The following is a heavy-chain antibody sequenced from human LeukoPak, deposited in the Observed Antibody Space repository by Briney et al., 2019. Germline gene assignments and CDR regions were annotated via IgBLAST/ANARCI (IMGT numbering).Heavy chain of an antibody. CDR1: GGSFSGYY. CDR2: IYTSGST. J-gene: IGHJ3*02. V-gene: IGHV4-59*10. CDR3: ARGSLGAFDI. D-gene: IGHD7-27*01. Sequence: SETLSLTCAVYGGSFSGYYWSWIRQPAGKGLEWIGRIYTSGSTNYNPSLKSRVTMSVDTSKNQFSLKLSSVTAADTAVYYCARGSLGAFDIWGQGTMVTVSS.